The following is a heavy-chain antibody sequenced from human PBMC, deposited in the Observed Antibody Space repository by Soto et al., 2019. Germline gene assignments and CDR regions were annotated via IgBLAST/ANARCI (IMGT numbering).Heavy chain of an antibody. CDR1: GFTFSSYA. V-gene: IGHV3-64D*06. CDR3: VKGEYYYDSSGYYPFDY. CDR2: ISTNGGST. J-gene: IGHJ4*02. Sequence: VGSLRLSCAASGFTFSSYAMHWVRQAPGKGLEYVSSISTNGGSTHYADSVKGRFTISRDNSKNTQYLQMSSLRADDTAVYYCVKGEYYYDSSGYYPFDYWGQGTLVTVSS. D-gene: IGHD3-22*01.